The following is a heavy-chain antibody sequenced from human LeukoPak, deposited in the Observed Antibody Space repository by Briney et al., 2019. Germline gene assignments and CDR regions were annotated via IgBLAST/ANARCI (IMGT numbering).Heavy chain of an antibody. CDR2: IRYDGSNK. CDR1: GFTFSSYG. Sequence: PGGSLRLSCAASGFTFSSYGMHRVRQAPGKGLEWVAFIRYDGSNKYYADSVKGRFTISRDNSKNTLYLQMNSLRAEDTAVYYCAKIPKYYYGSSGYLPLWGQGTLVTVSS. D-gene: IGHD3-22*01. J-gene: IGHJ4*02. V-gene: IGHV3-30*02. CDR3: AKIPKYYYGSSGYLPL.